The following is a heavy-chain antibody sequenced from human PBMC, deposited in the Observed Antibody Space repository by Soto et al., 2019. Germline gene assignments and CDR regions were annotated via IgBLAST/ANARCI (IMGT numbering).Heavy chain of an antibody. Sequence: QVQLQQWGAGLLKPSETLSLTCAVYGGSFSGYYWSWIRQPPGKGLEWIGEINHSGSTNYNPSLKRRLTISVDTSKNQVALKLSSVTAADTAVYYCARIPGGNSRGMDVWGQGTTVTVSS. CDR2: INHSGST. V-gene: IGHV4-34*01. CDR3: ARIPGGNSRGMDV. D-gene: IGHD2-21*02. J-gene: IGHJ6*02. CDR1: GGSFSGYY.